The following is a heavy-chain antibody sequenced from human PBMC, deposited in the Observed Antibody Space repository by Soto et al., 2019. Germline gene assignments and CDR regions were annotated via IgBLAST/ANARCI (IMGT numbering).Heavy chain of an antibody. D-gene: IGHD1-26*01. V-gene: IGHV2-5*01. CDR2: IYWNDDR. CDR1: GFSLSTTGVG. Sequence: QITLKESGPTLVKPTQTLTLTCTFSGFSLSTTGVGVGWIRQPPGKALEWLALIYWNDDRRYSPSLKSRLTITTDTSKNQVVLTMTNMDPVDTVTYYCAHSASVPCCYYFDYWGQGTLVTVSS. CDR3: AHSASVPCCYYFDY. J-gene: IGHJ4*02.